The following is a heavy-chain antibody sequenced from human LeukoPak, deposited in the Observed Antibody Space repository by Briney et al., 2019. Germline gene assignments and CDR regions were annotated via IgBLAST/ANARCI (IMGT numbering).Heavy chain of an antibody. V-gene: IGHV4-59*01. Sequence: SETLSLTCTVSGGSISSYYWSWIRQPPGKGLEWIGYIYYSGSTYYNPSLKSRDTISIDTSKNQFSLRLSSVTAADTAVYYCARVRSRNDFDYWGQGTLVTVSS. CDR2: IYYSGST. D-gene: IGHD1-14*01. CDR3: ARVRSRNDFDY. J-gene: IGHJ4*02. CDR1: GGSISSYY.